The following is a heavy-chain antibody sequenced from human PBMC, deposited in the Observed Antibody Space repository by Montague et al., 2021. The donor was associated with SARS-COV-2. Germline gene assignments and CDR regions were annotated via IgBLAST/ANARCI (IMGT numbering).Heavy chain of an antibody. Sequence: SETLSLTCTVSGVVELRRRSEEHTSELQSHHDLVCRLLLEKNTNYNPSLKSRVTISVDTSKNQFSLKLSSVTAADPAVYYCARWGLYGGNPGDGAFDIWCQGTMVTVSS. CDR3: ARWGLYGGNPGDGAFDI. D-gene: IGHD4-23*01. J-gene: IGHJ3*02. CDR1: GVVELRRRS. CDR2: LLEKNT. V-gene: IGHV4-61*10.